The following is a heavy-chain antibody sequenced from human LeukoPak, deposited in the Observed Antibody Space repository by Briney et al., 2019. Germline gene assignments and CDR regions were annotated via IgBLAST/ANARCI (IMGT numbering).Heavy chain of an antibody. CDR3: ARLETVDTAIDY. CDR1: GYTFTSFW. J-gene: IGHJ4*02. CDR2: IYPGDSDT. D-gene: IGHD5-18*01. V-gene: IGHV5-51*01. Sequence: GESLKISCKGSGYTFTSFWIGWVRQMPGKGLEWMGIIYPGDSDTIYSPSFQGQVTISADKSISTAYLQWSSLKASDTAMYYCARLETVDTAIDYWGQGTLVTVSS.